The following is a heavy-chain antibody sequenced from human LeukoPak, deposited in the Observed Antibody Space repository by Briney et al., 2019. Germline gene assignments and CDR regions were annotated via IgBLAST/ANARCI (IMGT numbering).Heavy chain of an antibody. CDR2: IYHSGTT. CDR1: GGSISSGGYS. V-gene: IGHV4-30-2*01. Sequence: SETLSLTCTVSGGSISSGGYSWSWIRQPPGKGLEWIGYIYHSGTTYYNPSLKSRFTISVDRAKNQFSLKLSSVTAADTAVYYCARSSQAYCGGDCYRFDPWGQGTLVTVSS. CDR3: ARSSQAYCGGDCYRFDP. J-gene: IGHJ5*02. D-gene: IGHD2-21*02.